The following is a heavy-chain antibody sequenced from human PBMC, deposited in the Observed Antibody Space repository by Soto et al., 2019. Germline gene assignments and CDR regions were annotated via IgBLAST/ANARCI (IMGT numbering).Heavy chain of an antibody. CDR3: ARGGGSYHHFDS. V-gene: IGHV4-59*01. Sequence: LSLTCTVSVVSISSYYWSWIRQPPGKGLEWIGYIYNSGSTNYNPSLKSRVAISVDTSKNQFSLNLSSVTAADTAVYYCARGGGSYHHFDSWGQGTLVTVSS. CDR1: VVSISSYY. D-gene: IGHD1-26*01. J-gene: IGHJ4*02. CDR2: IYNSGST.